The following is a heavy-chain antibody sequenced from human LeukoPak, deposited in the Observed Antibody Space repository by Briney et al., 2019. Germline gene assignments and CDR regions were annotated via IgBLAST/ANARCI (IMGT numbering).Heavy chain of an antibody. CDR2: ISSSSGYI. D-gene: IGHD6-13*01. J-gene: IGHJ4*02. CDR3: ARDTGYSSSWYIDFIDY. Sequence: GGSLRLSCAASGFTFSSYSMNWVRQAPGKGLEWVSSISSSSGYIYYADSVKGRFAISRDNAKNSLYLQMNSLRAEDTAVYYCARDTGYSSSWYIDFIDYWGQGTLVTVSS. CDR1: GFTFSSYS. V-gene: IGHV3-21*01.